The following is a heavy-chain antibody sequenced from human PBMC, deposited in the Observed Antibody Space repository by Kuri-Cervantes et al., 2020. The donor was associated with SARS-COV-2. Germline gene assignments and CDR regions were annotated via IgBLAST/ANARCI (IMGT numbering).Heavy chain of an antibody. J-gene: IGHJ3*02. Sequence: ETLSLTCTVSGGSISSSSYYWGWIRQPPGKGLEWVSSISSSSSYIYYADSVKGRFTISRDNAKNSLYLQMNSLRAEDTAVYYCARDREWPRKDAFDIWGQGTMVTVSS. CDR3: ARDREWPRKDAFDI. CDR2: ISSSSSYI. V-gene: IGHV3-21*01. CDR1: GGSISSSS. D-gene: IGHD5-12*01.